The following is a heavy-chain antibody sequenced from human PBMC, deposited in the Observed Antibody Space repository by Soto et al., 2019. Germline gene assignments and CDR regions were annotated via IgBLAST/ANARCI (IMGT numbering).Heavy chain of an antibody. D-gene: IGHD3-22*01. Sequence: GGSLRLSCAASGFTVSSNYMSWVRQAPGKGLEWVSVIYSGGSTYYADSVKGRFTISRDNSKNTLYLQMNSLRAEDTAVYYCARALTGYYYDSSGYYLDYWGQGTLVTVSS. CDR2: IYSGGST. CDR3: ARALTGYYYDSSGYYLDY. V-gene: IGHV3-53*01. CDR1: GFTVSSNY. J-gene: IGHJ4*02.